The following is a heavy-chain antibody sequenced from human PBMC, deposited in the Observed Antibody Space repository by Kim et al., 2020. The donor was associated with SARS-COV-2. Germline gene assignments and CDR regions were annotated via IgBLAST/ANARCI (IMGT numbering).Heavy chain of an antibody. CDR3: ASDGLRPLNWFDP. Sequence: SETLSLTCTVSGGSVSSGSYYWAWIRQPPGKGLEWIGSIYFTGGTHYNSSLNSRVTISVDRSKNQFSLKLTSVTAADTAVYFCASDGLRPLNWFDPWGQGTLVTVSS. J-gene: IGHJ5*02. CDR1: GGSVSSGSYY. D-gene: IGHD3-10*01. CDR2: IYFTGGT. V-gene: IGHV4-39*07.